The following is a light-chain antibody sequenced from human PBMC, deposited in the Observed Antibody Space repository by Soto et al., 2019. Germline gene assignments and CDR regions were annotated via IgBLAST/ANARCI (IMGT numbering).Light chain of an antibody. CDR2: GAS. CDR3: QQYNNWPPWT. V-gene: IGKV3D-15*01. J-gene: IGKJ1*01. CDR1: QSVNIY. Sequence: EIVMTQSPATLSVSPGERATSSCRASQSVNIYLAWYQQQPGQAPRLLIFGASYRATGIPARFSGSGSGTEFTLTISSLQSEDFALYYCQQYNNWPPWTFGQGTKVDIK.